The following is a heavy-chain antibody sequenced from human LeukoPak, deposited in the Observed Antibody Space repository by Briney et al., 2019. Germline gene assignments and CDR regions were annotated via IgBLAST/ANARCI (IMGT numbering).Heavy chain of an antibody. J-gene: IGHJ5*02. V-gene: IGHV4-59*01. CDR1: GGSISSYY. CDR3: AREIGVGATLLRWFDP. Sequence: PSETLSLTCTVSGGSISSYYWSWIRQPPGKGLEWIGYIYYSGSTNYNPSLKSRVTISVDTSKSQFSLKLSSVTAADTAVYYCAREIGVGATLLRWFDPWGQGTLVTVSS. CDR2: IYYSGST. D-gene: IGHD1-26*01.